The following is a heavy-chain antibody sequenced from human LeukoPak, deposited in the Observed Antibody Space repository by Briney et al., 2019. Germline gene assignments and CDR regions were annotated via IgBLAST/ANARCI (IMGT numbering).Heavy chain of an antibody. D-gene: IGHD3-10*01. CDR3: AARGVHHVATIDY. CDR2: ISSSSSTI. CDR1: GFTFSSYS. J-gene: IGHJ4*02. V-gene: IGHV3-48*01. Sequence: GGSLRLSCAASGFTFSSYSMNWVRQAPGKGLEWVSYISSSSSTIYYADSVKGRFTISRDNAKNSLYLQMNSLGAEDTAVYYCAARGVHHVATIDYWGQGTLVTVSS.